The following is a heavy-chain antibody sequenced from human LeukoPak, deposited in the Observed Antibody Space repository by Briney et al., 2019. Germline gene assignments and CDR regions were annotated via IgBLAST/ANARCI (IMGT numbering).Heavy chain of an antibody. CDR2: ISGSGGST. V-gene: IGHV3-23*01. CDR3: AKEVAGPIDFSHLYQDY. Sequence: GGSLRLSCAASGFTFSSYAMTWVRQAPGKGLEWVSVISGSGGSTYYADSVKGRFTISRDNSKNTLYLQMNSLRAEDTAVYYCAKEVAGPIDFSHLYQDYWGQGTLVTVSS. CDR1: GFTFSSYA. J-gene: IGHJ4*02. D-gene: IGHD3/OR15-3a*01.